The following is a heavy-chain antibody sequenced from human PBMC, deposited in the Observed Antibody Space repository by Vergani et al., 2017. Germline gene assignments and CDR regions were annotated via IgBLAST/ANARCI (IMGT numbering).Heavy chain of an antibody. CDR2: IQFDGSNQ. V-gene: IGHV3-30*02. D-gene: IGHD3-16*01. J-gene: IGHJ4*02. Sequence: QVQLVESGGGVVQRGGSLRLSCATSGFTLSNYDMQWIRQGAGKGREFEAFIQFDGSNQYYADSVKGRFTLSRDFSKNTLYLKMNSLRTDDTATYYSARHLGGWGNNYWWQGT. CDR3: ARHLGGWGNNY. CDR1: GFTLSNYD.